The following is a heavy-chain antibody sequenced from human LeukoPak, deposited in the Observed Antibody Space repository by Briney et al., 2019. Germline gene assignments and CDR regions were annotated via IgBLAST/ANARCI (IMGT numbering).Heavy chain of an antibody. CDR1: GVSISSYY. Sequence: SETLSLTCTVSGVSISSYYWSWIRQPPGKGLEWIGYIYYSGSTNYNPSLKRRVTISVDTSKSQFSLKLSSVTAAATAVYYCAREEGRYAFDIWGQGTMVTVSS. CDR3: AREEGRYAFDI. J-gene: IGHJ3*02. V-gene: IGHV4-59*01. CDR2: IYYSGST.